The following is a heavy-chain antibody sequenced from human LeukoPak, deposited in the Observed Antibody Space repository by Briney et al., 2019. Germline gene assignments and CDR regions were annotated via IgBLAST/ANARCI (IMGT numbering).Heavy chain of an antibody. J-gene: IGHJ5*02. CDR3: AGRYDYYPLP. CDR2: ISSSSSYI. Sequence: PGGSLRLSRAAPGFTLRSYRKKWVRQAPGKGLGWVSSISSSSSYIYYADSVKGRFTISRDNAKNSLYLQMNSLRAEDTAVYYCAGRYDYYPLPWGQGTLVTVSS. CDR1: GFTLRSYR. D-gene: IGHD1-26*01. V-gene: IGHV3-21*01.